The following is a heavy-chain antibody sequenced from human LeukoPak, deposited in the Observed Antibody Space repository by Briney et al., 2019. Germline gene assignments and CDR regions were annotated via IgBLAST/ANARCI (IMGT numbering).Heavy chain of an antibody. V-gene: IGHV4-38-2*01. D-gene: IGHD3-10*01. J-gene: IGHJ4*02. CDR3: ARILDYYASGSYSD. CDR2: IHHSGST. Sequence: SETLSLTCAVSRYSISSGYYWGWIRQPPGKGLEWIAIIHHSGSTYYNPSLNSRVTISVDTSNNQFSLRLSSVTDADTAMYYCARILDYYASGSYSDWGQGTLVTVSS. CDR1: RYSISSGYY.